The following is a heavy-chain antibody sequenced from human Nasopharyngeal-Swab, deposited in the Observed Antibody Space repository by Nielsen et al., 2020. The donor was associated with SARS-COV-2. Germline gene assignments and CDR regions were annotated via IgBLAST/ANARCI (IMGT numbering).Heavy chain of an antibody. CDR1: GFTFSSYW. Sequence: GSLRLSCAASGFTFSSYWMSWVRQAPGEGLEWVANIKQDGSEKYYVDSVKGRFTISRDNAKNSLYLQMNSLRAEDTAVYYCARDAIVVVPAATYYYYGMDVWGQGTTVTVSS. J-gene: IGHJ6*02. CDR2: IKQDGSEK. CDR3: ARDAIVVVPAATYYYYGMDV. V-gene: IGHV3-7*01. D-gene: IGHD2-2*01.